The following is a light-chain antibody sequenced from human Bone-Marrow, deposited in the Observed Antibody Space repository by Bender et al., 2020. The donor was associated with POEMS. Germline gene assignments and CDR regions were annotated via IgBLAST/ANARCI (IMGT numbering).Light chain of an antibody. V-gene: IGLV1-44*01. Sequence: QSVLTQPPSASGTPGQTVTISCSGSSSNIGSNTVNWYQQLPGTAPKLLIYNGNQRPSGVPHRFSGSKSGTSASLAISGLQSEDEADYYCAVWDDSLNGWVFGGGTKLTVL. CDR1: SSNIGSNT. CDR2: NGN. J-gene: IGLJ3*02. CDR3: AVWDDSLNGWV.